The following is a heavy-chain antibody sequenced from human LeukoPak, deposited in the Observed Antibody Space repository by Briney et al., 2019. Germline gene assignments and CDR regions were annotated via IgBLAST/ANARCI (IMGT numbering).Heavy chain of an antibody. D-gene: IGHD3-9*01. CDR1: GGSISSYY. CDR3: ASIAYYDILTGYYSYNWFDP. J-gene: IGHJ5*02. Sequence: SETLSLTCTVSGGSISSYYWSWIRQPPGKGLEWIGYIYYSGSTNYNPSLKSRVTISVDTSKNQFSLKLSSVTAADTAVYYCASIAYYDILTGYYSYNWFDPWGQGTLVTVSS. CDR2: IYYSGST. V-gene: IGHV4-59*12.